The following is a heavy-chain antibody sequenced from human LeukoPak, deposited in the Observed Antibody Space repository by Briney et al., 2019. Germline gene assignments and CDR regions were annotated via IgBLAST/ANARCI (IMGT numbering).Heavy chain of an antibody. J-gene: IGHJ4*02. D-gene: IGHD6-6*01. V-gene: IGHV3-23*01. CDR3: AKGTYSSSPRDY. CDR1: GFTFSNAW. CDR2: ISSSGGST. Sequence: GGSLRLSCAASGFTFSNAWMSWVRQAPGKGLEWVSAISSSGGSTYYAGSVKGRFTISRDNSKNTLYLQMNSLRAEDTAVYYCAKGTYSSSPRDYWGQGTLVTVSS.